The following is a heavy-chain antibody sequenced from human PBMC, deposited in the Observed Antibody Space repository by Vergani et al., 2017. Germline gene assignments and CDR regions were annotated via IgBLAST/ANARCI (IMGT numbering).Heavy chain of an antibody. Sequence: QVQLQESGPGLVNPSQTLSLPCTVSGGSISSSSYYWGWSRQPPGKGLEWIGSIYYSGSTYSNPSLKSRVTISVDTSKNQFSLKLSSVTDADTAGYYCARQKDYYMDVWGKGTTVTVS. CDR3: ARQKDYYMDV. V-gene: IGHV4-39*01. CDR1: GGSISSSSYY. J-gene: IGHJ6*03. CDR2: IYYSGST.